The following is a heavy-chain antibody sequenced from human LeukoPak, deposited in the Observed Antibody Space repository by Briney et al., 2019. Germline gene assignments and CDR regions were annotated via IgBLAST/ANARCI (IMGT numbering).Heavy chain of an antibody. CDR1: GFSFSSDS. CDR2: ISRRSSFI. V-gene: IGHV3-21*06. Sequence: GGSLRLSCSASGFSFSSDSMNWIRKAPGRGLEWVSSISRRSSFIYYAGSVKGRFTISRDDAKNSLYLQMNSLRAEDTAVYYCARSTRGKLTTDTWGQGTLVTVSS. D-gene: IGHD3-3*01. CDR3: ARSTRGKLTTDT. J-gene: IGHJ5*02.